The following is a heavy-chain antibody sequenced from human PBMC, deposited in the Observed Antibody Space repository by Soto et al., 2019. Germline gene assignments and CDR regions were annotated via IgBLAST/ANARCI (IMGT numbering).Heavy chain of an antibody. V-gene: IGHV3-23*01. CDR3: ANYLNTYYEDRGGNHWLQGFEC. J-gene: IGHJ4*02. Sequence: GGSLRLSCAASGFPFSSYAITWVRQAPWKGLQSLSAISGSGSNTYYADSAKGRFFISRDASTDTLYLELNGLRAEDTAVYYCANYLNTYYEDRGGNHWLQGFECCGQVALVTVCS. CDR1: GFPFSSYA. D-gene: IGHD3-16*01. CDR2: ISGSGSNT.